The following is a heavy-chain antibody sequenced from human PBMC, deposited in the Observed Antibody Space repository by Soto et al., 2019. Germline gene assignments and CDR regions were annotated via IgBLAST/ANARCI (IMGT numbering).Heavy chain of an antibody. D-gene: IGHD3-10*01. CDR1: GGSISTGGYY. CDR2: IDGSGYT. Sequence: TLSLTCTVSGGSISTGGYYWSWIRQYPGKGLEWLGYIDGSGYTFYNPSLQSRLTLSMDTSKNQFSLKLSSATAADTAVYFCARKQAGCFYGIDYWGQGTLVTVAS. CDR3: ARKQAGCFYGIDY. J-gene: IGHJ4*02. V-gene: IGHV4-31*03.